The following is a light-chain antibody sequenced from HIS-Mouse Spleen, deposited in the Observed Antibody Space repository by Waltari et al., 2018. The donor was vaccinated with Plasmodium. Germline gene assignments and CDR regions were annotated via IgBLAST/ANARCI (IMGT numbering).Light chain of an antibody. V-gene: IGKV3-20*01. CDR2: GAS. CDR3: QQYGSSPYT. J-gene: IGKJ2*01. CDR1: QSVSSSY. Sequence: EIVLTQFPGNLSLSPGERATLPCRASQSVSSSYLAWYQQKPGQAPRLLIYGASSRATGIPDRFSGSGSGTDFTLTISRLEPEDFAVYYCQQYGSSPYTFGQGTKLEIK.